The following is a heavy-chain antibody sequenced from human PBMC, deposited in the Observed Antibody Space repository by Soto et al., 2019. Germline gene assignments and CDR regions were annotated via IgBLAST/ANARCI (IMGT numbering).Heavy chain of an antibody. D-gene: IGHD6-19*01. CDR2: ISYAGSNK. Sequence: QVQLVESGGGVVQPGRSLRLSCAASRFTFSNYAMHWVRQAPGKGLEWVAVISYAGSNKVSVDSVKGRFTISRDNSKNKLYVHVNSLRHEARAVDHGVRGDREGIAVVVGARPGEYGMGLWGHGSTVTF. J-gene: IGHJ6*02. CDR3: VRGDREGIAVVVGARPGEYGMGL. CDR1: RFTFSNYA. V-gene: IGHV3-30-3*01.